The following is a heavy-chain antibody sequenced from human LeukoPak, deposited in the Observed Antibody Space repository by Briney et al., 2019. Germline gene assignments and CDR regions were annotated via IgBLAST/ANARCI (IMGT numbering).Heavy chain of an antibody. CDR3: AREGMATIGGFDY. V-gene: IGHV3-21*01. D-gene: IGHD5-12*01. Sequence: GGSLRLSCAASGFTFSSYSMNWVRQVPGKGLEWVSSISSSSSYIYYADSVKGRFTISRDNAKNSLYLQMNSLRAEDTAVYYCAREGMATIGGFDYWGQGTLVTVSS. CDR1: GFTFSSYS. CDR2: ISSSSSYI. J-gene: IGHJ4*02.